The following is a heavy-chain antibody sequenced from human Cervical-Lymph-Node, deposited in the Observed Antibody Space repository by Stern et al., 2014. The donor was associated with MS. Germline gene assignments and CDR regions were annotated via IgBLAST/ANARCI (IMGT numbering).Heavy chain of an antibody. CDR2: IYPGDSDT. CDR1: GYSFTANW. CDR3: ARDYGDYAFDY. D-gene: IGHD4-17*01. Sequence: EVQLVQSGAEVKQPGESLTISCKGSGYSFTANWIAWVRQLPGKGLEWMGIIYPGDSDTRYSPSFQGQVTISADKSISTAYLQWSSLKASDTAMYYCARDYGDYAFDYWGQGTLVTVSS. V-gene: IGHV5-51*01. J-gene: IGHJ4*02.